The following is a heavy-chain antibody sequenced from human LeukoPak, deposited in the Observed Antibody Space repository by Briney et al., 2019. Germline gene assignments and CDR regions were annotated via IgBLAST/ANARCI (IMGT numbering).Heavy chain of an antibody. V-gene: IGHV1-8*01. CDR3: ARAYCGGDCYSPXXXGMDV. Sequence: ASVKVSCKASGYTFTSYDINWVRQATGQGLEWMGWMNPNSGNTGYAQKFQGRVTMTRNTSISTAYMELSSLRSEDTAVYYCARAYCGGDCYSPXXXGMDVWGQGTTVTVSS. J-gene: IGHJ6*02. CDR2: MNPNSGNT. CDR1: GYTFTSYD. D-gene: IGHD2-21*02.